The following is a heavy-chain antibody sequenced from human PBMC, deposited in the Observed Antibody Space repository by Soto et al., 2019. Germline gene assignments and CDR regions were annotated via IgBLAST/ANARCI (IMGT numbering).Heavy chain of an antibody. CDR1: GFTFSSYA. J-gene: IGHJ5*02. V-gene: IGHV3-30-3*01. Sequence: GGSLRLSCAASGFTFSSYAMHWVRQAPGKGLEWVAVISYDGSNKYYADSVRGRFTISRDNSKNTLYLQMNDLRAEDTAIYFCARDPRNKGLDPWGPGTLVTVSS. CDR3: ARDPRNKGLDP. D-gene: IGHD4-4*01. CDR2: ISYDGSNK.